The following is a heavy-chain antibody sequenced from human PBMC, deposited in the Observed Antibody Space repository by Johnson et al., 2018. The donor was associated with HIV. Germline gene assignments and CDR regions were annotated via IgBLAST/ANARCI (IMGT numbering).Heavy chain of an antibody. D-gene: IGHD2-15*01. Sequence: VHLVESGGGLVQPGGSLRLSCAASGFTFSSYAMHWVRQAPGKGLEYVSAISSNGGSTYYANSVKGRFTIARDNSKNTLYLQLGSLRAEDMAVYYCAGALGYCSGGSCPLDAFDIWGQGTMVTVSS. CDR3: AGALGYCSGGSCPLDAFDI. V-gene: IGHV3-64*01. CDR1: GFTFSSYA. J-gene: IGHJ3*02. CDR2: ISSNGGST.